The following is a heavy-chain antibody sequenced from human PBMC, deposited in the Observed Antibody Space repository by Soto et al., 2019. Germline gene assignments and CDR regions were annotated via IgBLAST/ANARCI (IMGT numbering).Heavy chain of an antibody. CDR2: TSAYNGNT. Sequence: QVQLVQSGAEVKKPGASVKVSCKASGYTFTSYGISWVRQAPGKGLEWMGWTSAYNGNTSYARKLQGRVTMTTETPARAPYMELRNQSSNDTAVPYCAGGRGIYALDYWGQGTLVTVSS. D-gene: IGHD3-10*01. CDR1: GYTFTSYG. V-gene: IGHV1-18*01. J-gene: IGHJ4*02. CDR3: AGGRGIYALDY.